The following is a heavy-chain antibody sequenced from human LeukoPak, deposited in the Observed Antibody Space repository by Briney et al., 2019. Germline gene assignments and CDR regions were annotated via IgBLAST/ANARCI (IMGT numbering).Heavy chain of an antibody. V-gene: IGHV4-4*02. CDR2: IHHSGST. CDR1: GGSISSGSW. Sequence: SGTLSLTCAVSGGSISSGSWWGWIRQPPGKGLEWIGEIHHSGSTNYNPSLKSRVTLSVNKSKNQLSLRLTSVTAADTAVYYCARGGDYRFDYWGQGTLVTVSS. J-gene: IGHJ4*02. D-gene: IGHD4-17*01. CDR3: ARGGDYRFDY.